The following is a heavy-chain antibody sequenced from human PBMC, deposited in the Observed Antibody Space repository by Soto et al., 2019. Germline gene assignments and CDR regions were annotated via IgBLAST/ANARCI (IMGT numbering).Heavy chain of an antibody. J-gene: IGHJ4*02. Sequence: PGGSLRLSCAASGFTFTNYWMHWVRQVPGKGLVWVSRIDGVGTGTSYSDSVRGRCTISRDNAENTLYLQMNSLRAEDTAVYYCKTVFEYWGQGTPVTVSS. V-gene: IGHV3-74*01. CDR2: IDGVGTGT. CDR3: KTVFEY. CDR1: GFTFTNYW.